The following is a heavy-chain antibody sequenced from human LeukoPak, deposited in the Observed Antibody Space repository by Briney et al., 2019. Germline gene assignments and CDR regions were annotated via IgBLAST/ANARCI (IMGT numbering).Heavy chain of an antibody. D-gene: IGHD4-11*01. CDR3: ARDKYSNWAYYYYYMDV. V-gene: IGHV3-48*01. J-gene: IGHJ6*03. CDR2: ISSSSSTI. CDR1: GFTVSSNS. Sequence: PGGSLRLSCTVSGFTVSSNSMSWVRQAPGKGLEWVSYISSSSSTIYYADSVKGRFTISRDNAKNSLYLQMNSLRAEDTAVYYCARDKYSNWAYYYYYMDVWGKGTTVTVSS.